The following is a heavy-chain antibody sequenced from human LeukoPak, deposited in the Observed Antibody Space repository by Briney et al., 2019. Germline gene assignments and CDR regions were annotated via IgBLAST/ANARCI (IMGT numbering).Heavy chain of an antibody. CDR1: GGSVSSDNYY. CDR2: IYYSGST. Sequence: SETLSLTCTVSGGSVSSDNYYWTWIRQPPGKGLEWIGYIYYSGSTNYNPSLKSRVTISVDTSKSQFSLKLRSVTTADTAVYYCARDHSGTNYVMDWGQGTLVTVSS. CDR3: ARDHSGTNYVMD. J-gene: IGHJ4*02. D-gene: IGHD4/OR15-4a*01. V-gene: IGHV4-61*01.